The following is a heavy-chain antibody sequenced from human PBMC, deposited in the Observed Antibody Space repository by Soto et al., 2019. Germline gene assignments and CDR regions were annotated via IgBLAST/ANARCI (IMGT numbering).Heavy chain of an antibody. J-gene: IGHJ6*02. CDR2: VIPIFGTA. CDR3: AVGYCTNGVCYHVNYYGMDV. Sequence: SVKVSCKASGGTFSSYAISWVRQAPGQGLEWMGGVIPIFGTANYAQKFQGRVTITADESTSTAYMELSSLRSEDTAVSYCAVGYCTNGVCYHVNYYGMDVWGQGTTVTV. D-gene: IGHD2-8*01. V-gene: IGHV1-69*13. CDR1: GGTFSSYA.